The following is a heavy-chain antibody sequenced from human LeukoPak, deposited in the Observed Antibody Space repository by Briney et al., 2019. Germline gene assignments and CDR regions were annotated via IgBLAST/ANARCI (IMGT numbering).Heavy chain of an antibody. CDR2: IRSKAYRGTT. V-gene: IGHV3-49*04. J-gene: IGHJ6*04. CDR3: TRGPMHLWIHNGRDV. D-gene: IGHD5-12*01. CDR1: GFTFGDHA. Sequence: GGSLRLSCRGSGFTFGDHAMSWVRQAPGKGLEWVGFIRSKAYRGTTEYAPSVKGRFTISRDDSISIAYLQMNSLITEDAAFYFCTRGPMHLWIHNGRDVWGKGTTVTVSS.